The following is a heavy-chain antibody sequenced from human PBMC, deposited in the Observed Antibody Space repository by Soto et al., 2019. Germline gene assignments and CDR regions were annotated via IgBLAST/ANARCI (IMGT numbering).Heavy chain of an antibody. J-gene: IGHJ2*01. CDR1: GGTLHGFG. Sequence: QVQLVQSGAEMKKPGSSVKVSCKASGGTLHGFGVSWIRQAPGEQLEWMGGIVPIFNTVDYAQKFKDRITIPADESTSTVYLQMRKLSSDDTAVFYGATSEDYRSSWYFDLWGRGTLVTVSS. CDR3: ATSEDYRSSWYFDL. CDR2: IVPIFNTV. D-gene: IGHD4-4*01. V-gene: IGHV1-69*12.